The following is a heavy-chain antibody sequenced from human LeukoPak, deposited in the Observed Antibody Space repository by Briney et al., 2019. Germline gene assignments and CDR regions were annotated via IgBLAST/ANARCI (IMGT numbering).Heavy chain of an antibody. CDR3: ATDLGIAVAEAVPGAFDI. CDR1: GYTLTELS. CDR2: FDPEDGET. J-gene: IGHJ3*02. V-gene: IGHV1-24*01. D-gene: IGHD6-19*01. Sequence: ASVKVSCKVSGYTLTELSMHWVRQAPGKGLEWMGGFDPEDGETIYAQKFQGRVTMTEDTSTDTAYMELSSLRSEDTAVYYCATDLGIAVAEAVPGAFDIWGQGIMVTVSS.